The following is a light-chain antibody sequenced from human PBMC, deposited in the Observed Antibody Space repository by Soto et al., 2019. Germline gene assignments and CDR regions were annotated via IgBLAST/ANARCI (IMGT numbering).Light chain of an antibody. CDR3: CSYAGTRDV. J-gene: IGLJ2*01. Sequence: QSALTQPASVSGSPGQSITISCTGTNSDIGNYNLVSWYQQHPGKAPKLLIYYVSKRPSGVSNRFSGSKSDTTASLTISGLQAEDEADYYCCSYAGTRDVFGGGTKLTVL. V-gene: IGLV2-23*02. CDR1: NSDIGNYNL. CDR2: YVS.